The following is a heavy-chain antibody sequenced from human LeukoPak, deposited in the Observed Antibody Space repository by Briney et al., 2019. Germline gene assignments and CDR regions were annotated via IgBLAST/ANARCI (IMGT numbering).Heavy chain of an antibody. Sequence: SQTLSLTCTVSGGSISSGGYYWSWIRQHPGKGLEWIGYIYYSGSTYYNPSLKSRVTISIDTSKNQFSLKLSSVTAADTAVYYCARGGGGGYSYRYYFDYWGQGTLVTVPS. CDR3: ARGGGGGYSYRYYFDY. CDR1: GGSISSGGYY. D-gene: IGHD5-18*01. CDR2: IYYSGST. J-gene: IGHJ4*02. V-gene: IGHV4-31*03.